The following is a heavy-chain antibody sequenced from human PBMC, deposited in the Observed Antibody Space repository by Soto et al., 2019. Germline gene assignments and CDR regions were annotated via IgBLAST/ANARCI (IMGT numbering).Heavy chain of an antibody. V-gene: IGHV3-23*01. Sequence: LRLSCAASGFAFSSHPMSWVRQAPERGLEWVSGISDSGGLTYNADSVKGRFTISRDNSKNTLYLQMNSLRAEDTALYYCARRAFGSSRSFDIWGQGTMVTVSS. J-gene: IGHJ3*02. CDR3: ARRAFGSSRSFDI. CDR1: GFAFSSHP. CDR2: ISDSGGLT. D-gene: IGHD6-6*01.